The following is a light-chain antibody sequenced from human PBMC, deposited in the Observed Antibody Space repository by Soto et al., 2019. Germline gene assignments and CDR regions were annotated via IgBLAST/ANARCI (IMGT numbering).Light chain of an antibody. V-gene: IGKV3-20*01. Sequence: ETVLTQSPGTLSLSPGERATLSCRASQSVSVNYLAWYQHKPGRAPRLLIHAASIRATGVPDRFSGSGSGTDFTLSISRVEPEDFAVYYCLQYGNLPGWTSVQGTKVEIK. CDR1: QSVSVNY. CDR3: LQYGNLPGWT. J-gene: IGKJ1*01. CDR2: AAS.